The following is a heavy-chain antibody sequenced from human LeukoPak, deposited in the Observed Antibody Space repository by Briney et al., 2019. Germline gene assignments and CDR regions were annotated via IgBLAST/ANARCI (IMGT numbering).Heavy chain of an antibody. D-gene: IGHD3-22*01. CDR2: FDPEDGET. CDR1: GYTLTELS. V-gene: IGHV1-24*01. Sequence: ASVKVSCKVSGYTLTELSMHWVRQAPGKGLEWMGGFDPEDGETIYAQKFQGRVTMTEDTSTDTAYMELSSLRSEDTAVYYCAPAILDYYDSSGYKRWFDPWGQGTLVTVSS. CDR3: APAILDYYDSSGYKRWFDP. J-gene: IGHJ5*02.